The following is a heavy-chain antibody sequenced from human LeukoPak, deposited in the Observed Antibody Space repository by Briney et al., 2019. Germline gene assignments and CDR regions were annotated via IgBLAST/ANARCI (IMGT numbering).Heavy chain of an antibody. CDR2: ISGYTGDT. J-gene: IGHJ3*01. D-gene: IGHD2-15*01. Sequence: ASVKVSCKPSGYTFSNYDIYWVRQAPGQGLECMGWISGYTGDTKYAQILQGRFTVTTDTSTNTAYMELRSLTYDDTAVYYCARAGYCGDGGCRGGSAFDVWGQGTRVTVSS. CDR3: ARAGYCGDGGCRGGSAFDV. V-gene: IGHV1-18*01. CDR1: GYTFSNYD.